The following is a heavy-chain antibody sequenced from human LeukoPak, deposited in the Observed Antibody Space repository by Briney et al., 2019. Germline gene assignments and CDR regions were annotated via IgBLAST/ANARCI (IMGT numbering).Heavy chain of an antibody. CDR3: ARFSHYDILTGFYYYYMDV. V-gene: IGHV1-2*06. CDR1: GYTFTDYY. J-gene: IGHJ6*03. Sequence: VASVKVSCKASGYTFTDYYMHWVRQAPGQGLEWMGRINPNNGGTDYAQNFQDRVTMTRDTSLSTAYMELSRLTSDDTAVYYCARFSHYDILTGFYYYYMDVWGDGTTVTVSS. CDR2: INPNNGGT. D-gene: IGHD3-9*01.